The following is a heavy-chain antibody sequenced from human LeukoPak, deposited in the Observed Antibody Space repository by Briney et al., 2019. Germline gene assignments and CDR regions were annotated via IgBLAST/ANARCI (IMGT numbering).Heavy chain of an antibody. CDR1: GGSMSGFY. Sequence: SETLSLTCTVSGGSMSGFYWNWIRQPPGKGLEWIGYIYYSGSTNYNPSLQSRVTISVDTSKNQFSLKLRSVTAADTAVYYCATNAGRPWGIFDYWGQGTLVTVSS. J-gene: IGHJ4*02. CDR2: IYYSGST. D-gene: IGHD6-6*01. V-gene: IGHV4-59*01. CDR3: ATNAGRPWGIFDY.